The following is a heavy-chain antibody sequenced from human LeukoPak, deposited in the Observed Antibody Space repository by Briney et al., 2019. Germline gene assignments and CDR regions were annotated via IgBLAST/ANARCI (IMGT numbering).Heavy chain of an antibody. CDR3: ATEQWLDAKVFDI. J-gene: IGHJ3*02. CDR1: GFTFSSYG. Sequence: TGGSLRLSCAASGFTFSSYGMSWVRQAPGKGLEWVSAISGSGGSTYYADSVKGRFTISRDNSKNTLFLQMNRLRPEDTAVSYCATEQWLDAKVFDIWGQGTMVTVSS. D-gene: IGHD6-19*01. V-gene: IGHV3-23*01. CDR2: ISGSGGST.